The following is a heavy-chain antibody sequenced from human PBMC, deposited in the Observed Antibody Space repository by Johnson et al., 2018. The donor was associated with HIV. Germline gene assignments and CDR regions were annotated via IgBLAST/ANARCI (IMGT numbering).Heavy chain of an antibody. V-gene: IGHV3-30*02. CDR1: GFTFSSYG. J-gene: IGHJ3*02. CDR3: AKDIVYGVYGSQGAFHI. CDR2: IRYDGSNK. Sequence: QVQLVESGGGVVQPGGSLRLSCAASGFTFSSYGMHWVRQAPGKGLEWVAFIRYDGSNKYFADSVKGRFTISRDNPKKSLYLQMNGLRPEDTGIYYCAKDIVYGVYGSQGAFHIWGRGTMVKVSS. D-gene: IGHD4-17*01.